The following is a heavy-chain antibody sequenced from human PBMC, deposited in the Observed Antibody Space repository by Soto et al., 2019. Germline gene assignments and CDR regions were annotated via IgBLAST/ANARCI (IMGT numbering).Heavy chain of an antibody. V-gene: IGHV3-23*01. J-gene: IGHJ4*02. Sequence: GGAQALPCRASVHTFRHCDVIWVPGAPGKGLDWVSGISSSGDNTYYADSVKGRFTISRDNSKNTVYLQMNILTAEDTAVYYCAKVRGGSERISDCWGQGTLVTVSS. CDR3: AKVRGGSERISDC. CDR1: VHTFRHCD. D-gene: IGHD2-15*01. CDR2: ISSSGDNT.